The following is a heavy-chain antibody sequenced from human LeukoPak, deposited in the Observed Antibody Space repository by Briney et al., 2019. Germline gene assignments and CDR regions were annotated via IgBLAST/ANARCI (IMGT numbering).Heavy chain of an antibody. J-gene: IGHJ5*02. D-gene: IGHD1-26*01. V-gene: IGHV4-34*01. Sequence: SETLSLTCAVYGGSFSGYYWSWIRQPPGKGLEWIGEINHSGSTNYNPSLKRRVTISVDTSKNQFSLKLSSVTAADTAVYYCATRSGSYYNWFDPWGQGTLVTVSS. CDR3: ATRSGSYYNWFDP. CDR2: INHSGST. CDR1: GGSFSGYY.